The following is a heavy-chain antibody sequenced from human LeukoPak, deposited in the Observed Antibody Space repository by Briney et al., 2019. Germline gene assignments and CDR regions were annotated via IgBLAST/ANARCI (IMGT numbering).Heavy chain of an antibody. CDR2: IYNSGST. Sequence: PSETLSLTCTVSGGSSSAYYYTWIRQPPGKGLEWIGLIYNSGSTNYNPSLKSRVIISADTSKNQSSLKLTSVTAADTAVYYCAREFSDWGQGTLVTVSS. J-gene: IGHJ4*02. CDR3: AREFSD. V-gene: IGHV4-59*01. CDR1: GGSSSAYY. D-gene: IGHD6-19*01.